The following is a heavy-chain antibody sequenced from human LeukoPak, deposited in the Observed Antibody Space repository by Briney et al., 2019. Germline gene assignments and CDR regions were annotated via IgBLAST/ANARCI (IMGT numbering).Heavy chain of an antibody. CDR2: IKQDGSEK. CDR1: GFTFSSYW. Sequence: GGSLRLSCAASGFTFSSYWMSWVRQAPGKGLEWVANIKQDGSEKYYVDSVKGRFTISRDNAKNSLYLQMNGLRAEDTAVYYCARVGHYGDYTFDYWGQGTLVTVSS. J-gene: IGHJ4*02. CDR3: ARVGHYGDYTFDY. D-gene: IGHD4-17*01. V-gene: IGHV3-7*01.